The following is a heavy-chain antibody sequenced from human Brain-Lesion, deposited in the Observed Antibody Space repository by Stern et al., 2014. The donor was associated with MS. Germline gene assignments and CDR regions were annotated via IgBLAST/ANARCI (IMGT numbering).Heavy chain of an antibody. CDR2: VNNDGRRT. CDR1: GFTFSNYW. CDR3: ARGERWFDS. V-gene: IGHV3-74*01. Sequence: VQLVESGGGLVQPGGSLKLSCAASGFTFSNYWMHWVRQAPGQGLVWISRVNNDGRRTRYADSVKGRFTMSRDNAKNTLYLQMNSLRVEDTAIYYCARGERWFDSWGQGTLVTVSS. J-gene: IGHJ5*01.